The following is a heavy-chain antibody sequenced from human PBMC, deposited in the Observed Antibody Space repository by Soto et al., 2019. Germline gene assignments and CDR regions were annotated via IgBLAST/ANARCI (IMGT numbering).Heavy chain of an antibody. Sequence: GSLRLSCAASGFTFSSYAMHWVRQAPGKGLEWVAVISYDGSNKYYADSVKGRFTISRDNSKNTLYLQMNSLRAEDTAVYYCAKAVTTGIDYWGQGTLVTVSS. V-gene: IGHV3-30-3*01. CDR2: ISYDGSNK. CDR3: AKAVTTGIDY. D-gene: IGHD4-17*01. CDR1: GFTFSSYA. J-gene: IGHJ4*02.